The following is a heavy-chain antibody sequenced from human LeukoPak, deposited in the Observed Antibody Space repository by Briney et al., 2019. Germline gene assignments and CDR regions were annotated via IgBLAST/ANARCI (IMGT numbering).Heavy chain of an antibody. CDR3: AHRRVAADRGFHY. V-gene: IGHV1-2*02. CDR1: GYTFTDYY. J-gene: IGHJ4*02. D-gene: IGHD6-19*01. Sequence: GASVKVSCKASGYTFTDYYMHWRREAPGQGPEWMGWMNPNIGGTKYARKFQGRVTMTRDTTISTAYMGLSSLRADDTAVYYIAHRRVAADRGFHYWGQGRLVSVSS. CDR2: MNPNIGGT.